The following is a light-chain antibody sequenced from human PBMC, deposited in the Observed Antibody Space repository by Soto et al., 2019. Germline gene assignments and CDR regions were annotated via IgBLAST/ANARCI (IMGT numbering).Light chain of an antibody. CDR2: GAS. V-gene: IGKV3-20*01. J-gene: IGKJ2*01. CDR3: QQYGGSPPYT. Sequence: EIVLTQSPGTLSLSPGERATLSCRASQSVSSSYLAWYQQKPGQAPRLLIHGASSRATGIPDRFSGSGSGTAFTLIISRLEPEDFAVYYCQQYGGSPPYTFGQGTKLEIK. CDR1: QSVSSSY.